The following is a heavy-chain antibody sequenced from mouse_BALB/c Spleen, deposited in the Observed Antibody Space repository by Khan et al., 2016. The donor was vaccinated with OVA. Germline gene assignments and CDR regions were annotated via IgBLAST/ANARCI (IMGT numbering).Heavy chain of an antibody. V-gene: IGHV2-3*01. Sequence: VQLQESGPGLVAPSQSLSITCNVSGFSLTSYGVNWVRQPPGKGLEWLGVIWGDGSTNYHSALIYRLSISQDNSKSQVFLKMNSLQTDDTATYYFAKFDGIFYAVDYWGQGTSVTVSS. D-gene: IGHD2-3*01. CDR1: GFSLTSYG. CDR3: AKFDGIFYAVDY. CDR2: IWGDGST. J-gene: IGHJ4*01.